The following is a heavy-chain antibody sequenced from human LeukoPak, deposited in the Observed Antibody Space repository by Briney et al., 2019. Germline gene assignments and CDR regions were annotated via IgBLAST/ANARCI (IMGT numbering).Heavy chain of an antibody. J-gene: IGHJ6*03. CDR1: GFTVSSNY. V-gene: IGHV3-53*05. CDR2: IYSGGST. D-gene: IGHD3-3*01. Sequence: GGSLRLSCAASGFTVSSNYMSWVRQAPGKGLEWVSVIYSGGSTYYADSVKGRFTISRDNSKNTLYLQMNSLRSEDTAVYYCARVVGFLEWFGEYYYYYYMDVWGKGTTVTVSS. CDR3: ARVVGFLEWFGEYYYYYYMDV.